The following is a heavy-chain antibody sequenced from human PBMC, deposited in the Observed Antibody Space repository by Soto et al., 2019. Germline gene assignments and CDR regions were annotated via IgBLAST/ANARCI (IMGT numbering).Heavy chain of an antibody. Sequence: QVQLVQSGAEVKKPGSSVKVSCKASGGTFSSYAISWVRQAPGQGLEWMGGIIPIFGTANYAQKFQGRVTITADESTSTAYMELSSLRSEDTAVYYCARDLGSSRGTYYYGMNVWGQGTTVTVSS. D-gene: IGHD6-13*01. CDR3: ARDLGSSRGTYYYGMNV. CDR1: GGTFSSYA. CDR2: IIPIFGTA. J-gene: IGHJ6*02. V-gene: IGHV1-69*01.